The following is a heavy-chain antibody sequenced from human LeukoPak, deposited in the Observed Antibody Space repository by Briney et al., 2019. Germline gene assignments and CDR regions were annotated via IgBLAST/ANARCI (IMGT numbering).Heavy chain of an antibody. D-gene: IGHD2-15*01. V-gene: IGHV1-2*02. J-gene: IGHJ4*02. CDR3: ATEDKYCSGGNCGKF. Sequence: ASVKVSCKTSGYTFTNYYVHWVRQAPGQGLEWMGYIVPDTGGVDYDQRFQGRVAMTRDKSISTVYMELTSLKSDDTAVYYCATEDKYCSGGNCGKFWGQGTLVTVSP. CDR1: GYTFTNYY. CDR2: IVPDTGGV.